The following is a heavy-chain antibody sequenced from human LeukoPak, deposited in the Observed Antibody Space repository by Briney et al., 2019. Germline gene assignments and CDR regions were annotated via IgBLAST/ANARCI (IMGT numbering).Heavy chain of an antibody. CDR2: ISSGGSIF. CDR3: AREEAYCSGTSCFRFFDY. V-gene: IGHV3-48*03. D-gene: IGHD2-15*01. J-gene: IGHJ4*02. CDR1: GFTFSSYE. Sequence: GGSLRLSRAASGFTFSSYEINWVRQAPGKGLEWISYISSGGSIFYNADSVMGRFTISRDNAKNSLYLQVNSLRAEDTAVYYCAREEAYCSGTSCFRFFDYWGQGTRVSVSS.